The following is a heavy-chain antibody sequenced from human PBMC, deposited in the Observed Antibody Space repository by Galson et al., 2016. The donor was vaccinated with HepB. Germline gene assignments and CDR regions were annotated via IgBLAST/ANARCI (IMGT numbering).Heavy chain of an antibody. D-gene: IGHD1-26*01. Sequence: SLRLSCAASGFTFSSYSMNWVRQAPGKGLEWVSSISSSSSYIYYADSVKGRFTISRDNAKNSLYLQMNSLRAEDTAVYYCARDQIGSYRLDYWGQGTLVTVSS. CDR1: GFTFSSYS. CDR3: ARDQIGSYRLDY. J-gene: IGHJ4*02. V-gene: IGHV3-21*01. CDR2: ISSSSSYI.